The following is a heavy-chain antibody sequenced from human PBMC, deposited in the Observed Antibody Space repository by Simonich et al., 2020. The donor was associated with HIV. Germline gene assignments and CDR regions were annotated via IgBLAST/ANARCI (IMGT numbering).Heavy chain of an antibody. Sequence: QVQLQQWGAGLLKPSETLSLTCAVYGGSFSGYYWRWIRQPPGKGLEWIGEINHSGITNYKSSLNSRATISVDQSKNQFSLKLRSVTAADTAIYYCARRDRELILYFDYWGQGNLVTVSS. CDR3: ARRDRELILYFDY. J-gene: IGHJ4*02. CDR1: GGSFSGYY. V-gene: IGHV4-34*01. D-gene: IGHD3-3*01. CDR2: INHSGIT.